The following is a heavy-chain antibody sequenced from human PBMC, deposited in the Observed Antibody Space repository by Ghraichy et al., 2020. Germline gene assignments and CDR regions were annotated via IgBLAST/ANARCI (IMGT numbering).Heavy chain of an antibody. D-gene: IGHD2/OR15-2a*01. CDR1: GGSINNYY. CDR2: ISSSGST. Sequence: SETLSLTCTVSGGSINNYYWNWIRQSPGKGLEWIGHISSSGSTSYNPSLKSRVITSLDTSKNQLSLRLTSVTAADTAVYYCARGTTSTSWWFQHWGQGTRVTVSS. V-gene: IGHV4-4*08. CDR3: ARGTTSTSWWFQH. J-gene: IGHJ1*01.